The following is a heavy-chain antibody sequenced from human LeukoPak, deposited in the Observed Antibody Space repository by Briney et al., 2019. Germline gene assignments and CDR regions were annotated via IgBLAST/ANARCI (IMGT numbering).Heavy chain of an antibody. CDR2: IYYSGST. Sequence: KPSETLSLTCTVSGGSISSYYWSWIRQPPGKGLEWIGYIYYSGSTNYNPSLKSRVTISVDTSKNQFSLKLSSVTAADTAVYYCARGGIVGATTGFDYWGQGTLVTVSS. CDR3: ARGGIVGATTGFDY. CDR1: GGSISSYY. V-gene: IGHV4-59*01. D-gene: IGHD1-26*01. J-gene: IGHJ4*02.